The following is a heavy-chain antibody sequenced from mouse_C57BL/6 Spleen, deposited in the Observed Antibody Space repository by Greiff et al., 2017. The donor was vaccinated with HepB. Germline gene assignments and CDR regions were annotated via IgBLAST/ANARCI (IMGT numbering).Heavy chain of an antibody. D-gene: IGHD2-3*01. CDR2: INPSNGGT. CDR1: GYTFTSYW. V-gene: IGHV1-53*01. CDR3: ARSGNYDGYYGYAMDY. J-gene: IGHJ4*01. Sequence: VQLQQPGPELVKPGASVQLSCKASGYTFTSYWMHWVKQRPGQGLEWIGNINPSNGGTNYNEKFKSKATLTVDKSSSTAYMQLSSLTSEDSAVYYCARSGNYDGYYGYAMDYWGQGTSVTVSS.